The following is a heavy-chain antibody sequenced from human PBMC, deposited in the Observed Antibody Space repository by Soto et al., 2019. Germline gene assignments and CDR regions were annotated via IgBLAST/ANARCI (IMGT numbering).Heavy chain of an antibody. CDR3: GGALLDDLDNNWFHP. J-gene: IGHJ5*02. CDR1: GYTFTSYA. D-gene: IGHD1-1*01. V-gene: IGHV1-3*01. CDR2: INACNGNT. Sequence: ASVKVSCKASGYTFTSYAMHWVRQAPGQRLEWMGWINACNGNTNYAQKLQGRVTITRDTSASTAYMELSSLRSDDTAVYYCGGALLDDLDNNWFHPWAQGALV.